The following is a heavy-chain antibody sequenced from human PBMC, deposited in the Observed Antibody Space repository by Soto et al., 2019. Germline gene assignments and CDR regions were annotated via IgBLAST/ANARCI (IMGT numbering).Heavy chain of an antibody. D-gene: IGHD2-15*01. Sequence: TGGSLRLSCAASGFTVSSNYMSWVRQARGNGLEWVSVIYSGGSTYYADSVKGRFTISRDNSKNTLYLQMNSLRAEDTAVYYCARDHCSGGSCVRAPLGYWGQGTLVTVSS. CDR2: IYSGGST. J-gene: IGHJ4*02. CDR3: ARDHCSGGSCVRAPLGY. V-gene: IGHV3-53*01. CDR1: GFTVSSNY.